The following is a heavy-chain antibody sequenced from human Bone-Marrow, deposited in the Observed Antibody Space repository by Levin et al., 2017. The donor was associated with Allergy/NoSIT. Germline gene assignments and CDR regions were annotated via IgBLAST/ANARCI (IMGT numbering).Heavy chain of an antibody. V-gene: IGHV1-2*02. CDR3: AREGGAFER. CDR2: VIPKTGGA. J-gene: IGHJ3*01. CDR1: GHIFSDNY. D-gene: IGHD6-25*01. Sequence: GESLKISCKASGHIFSDNYLHWVRQAPGQGLEWMGWVIPKTGGAHYAQEFQGRVTMTSDMSISTVYMELSSLKSDDTAVYYCAREGGAFERWGQGTMVIVST.